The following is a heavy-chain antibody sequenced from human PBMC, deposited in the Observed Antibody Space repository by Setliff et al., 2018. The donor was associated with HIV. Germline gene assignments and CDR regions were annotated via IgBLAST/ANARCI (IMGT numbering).Heavy chain of an antibody. CDR1: GDSISSYY. CDR2: IYYSGST. J-gene: IGHJ4*02. CDR3: ARSSMAGFDY. D-gene: IGHD6-19*01. Sequence: PSETLSLTCTVSGDSISSYYWTWIRQSPGKGLEWIGNIYYSGSTNFNPSLKGRVTISVDTSKDQFSLKLTSLTAADTAVYYCARSSMAGFDYWGQGKLVTVSS. V-gene: IGHV4-59*12.